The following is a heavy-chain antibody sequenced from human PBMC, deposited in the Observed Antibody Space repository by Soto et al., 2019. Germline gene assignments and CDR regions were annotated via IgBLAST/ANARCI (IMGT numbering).Heavy chain of an antibody. CDR1: GGSISSYY. CDR2: IYYSGST. J-gene: IGHJ4*02. V-gene: IGHV4-59*01. D-gene: IGHD6-19*01. Sequence: SETLSLTCTVSGGSISSYYWSWIRQPPGKGLEWIGYIYYSGSTNYNPSLKSRVTISVDTSKNQFSLKLSSVTAADTAVYYCARVNEQWLMLFDYWGQGTLVTVSS. CDR3: ARVNEQWLMLFDY.